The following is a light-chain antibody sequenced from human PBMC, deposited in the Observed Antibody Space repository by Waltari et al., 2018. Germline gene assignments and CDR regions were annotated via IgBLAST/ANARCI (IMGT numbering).Light chain of an antibody. CDR2: GTY. CDR3: QQRASWPNT. V-gene: IGKV3-11*01. Sequence: EIVLTQSPATLSLSPGEGVTLSCRASQSVSNYLAWYQQKRGQAPRLLIYGTYNRATGIPARFSGSGSGTDFTLTISSLEPEDFAVYYCQQRASWPNTFGQGTKLEIK. CDR1: QSVSNY. J-gene: IGKJ2*01.